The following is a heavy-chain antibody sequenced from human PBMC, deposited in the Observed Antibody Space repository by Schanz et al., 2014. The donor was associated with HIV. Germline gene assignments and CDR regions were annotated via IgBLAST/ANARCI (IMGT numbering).Heavy chain of an antibody. CDR1: GGSFRGFY. CDR3: ARSYGSGNLFDY. CDR2: INHSGNT. Sequence: QVLLHQWGAGLLKPSETLSLTCAVYGGSFRGFYWNWIRQAPGKGLEWIGEINHSGNTYKKPSLKSRVTISVDTSKNQFSLKLSSVTAADTAVYYCARSYGSGNLFDYWGQGTLVTVSS. D-gene: IGHD3-10*01. J-gene: IGHJ4*02. V-gene: IGHV4-34*01.